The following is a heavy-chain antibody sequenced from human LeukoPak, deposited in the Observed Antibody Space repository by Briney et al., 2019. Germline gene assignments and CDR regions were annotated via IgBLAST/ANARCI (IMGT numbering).Heavy chain of an antibody. CDR3: ARGLFGHITIFGAYDAFDI. Sequence: ASVKVSCKASGYTFTSYDINWVRQATGQGLEWMGWMNPNSGNTGYAQKFQGRVTMTRNTSISTAYMELSSLRSGDTAVYYCARGLFGHITIFGAYDAFDIWGQGTMVTVSS. J-gene: IGHJ3*02. V-gene: IGHV1-8*01. CDR1: GYTFTSYD. CDR2: MNPNSGNT. D-gene: IGHD3-3*01.